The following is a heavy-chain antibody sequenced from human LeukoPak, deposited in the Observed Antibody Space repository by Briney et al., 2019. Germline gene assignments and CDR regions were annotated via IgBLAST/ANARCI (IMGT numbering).Heavy chain of an antibody. CDR1: GFTLSSYA. V-gene: IGHV3-23*01. J-gene: IGHJ4*02. D-gene: IGHD2-2*01. CDR2: ISGSAMNT. CDR3: AKLGFVVLPYYFDY. Sequence: GGSLRLSCAASGFTLSSYALSWVRQAPGKGLEWVSGISGSAMNTYYADSVKGRFTISRDNSKNTLYLQMNSLRAEDTAVYYCAKLGFVVLPYYFDYWGLGTLVTVSS.